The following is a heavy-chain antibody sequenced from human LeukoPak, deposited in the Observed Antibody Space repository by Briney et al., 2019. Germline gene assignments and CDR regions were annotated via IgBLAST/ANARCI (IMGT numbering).Heavy chain of an antibody. Sequence: GGSLRLSCAASGFTFSSYAMHWVRQAPGKGLEWVAVISYDESNKYYADSVKGRLTISRDNSKNTLYLQMHSLRAEDTALYYCARETGSSVGSTDFDYWGQGTLVTVSS. V-gene: IGHV3-30-3*01. CDR1: GFTFSSYA. J-gene: IGHJ4*02. D-gene: IGHD6-6*01. CDR3: ARETGSSVGSTDFDY. CDR2: ISYDESNK.